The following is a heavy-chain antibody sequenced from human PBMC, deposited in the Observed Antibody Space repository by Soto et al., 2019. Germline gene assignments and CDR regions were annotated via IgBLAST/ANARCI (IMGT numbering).Heavy chain of an antibody. Sequence: PSETLSLTCAVSGYSISSGYYWGWIRQPPGKGLEWIGSIYQCGATYHNPSLRSRVTISIDTSKNQFSLELRSVTAADTAVYYCARDGGRYGYYYDSSGYISFDYWGQATLLTVSS. CDR2: IYQCGAT. D-gene: IGHD3-22*01. V-gene: IGHV4-38-2*01. J-gene: IGHJ4*02. CDR3: ARDGGRYGYYYDSSGYISFDY. CDR1: GYSISSGYY.